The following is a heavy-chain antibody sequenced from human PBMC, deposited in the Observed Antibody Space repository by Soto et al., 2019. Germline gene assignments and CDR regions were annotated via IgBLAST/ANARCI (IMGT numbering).Heavy chain of an antibody. J-gene: IGHJ3*02. Sequence: SETLSLTCTVSGGSISSGDYYWSWIRQPPGKGLEWIGYIYYSGSTYYNSSLKSRVTISVDTSKNQFSLKLSSVTAADTAVYYCARGPWFAFDIWGQGTMVTVSS. CDR2: IYYSGST. CDR3: ARGPWFAFDI. V-gene: IGHV4-30-4*01. CDR1: GGSISSGDYY. D-gene: IGHD3-22*01.